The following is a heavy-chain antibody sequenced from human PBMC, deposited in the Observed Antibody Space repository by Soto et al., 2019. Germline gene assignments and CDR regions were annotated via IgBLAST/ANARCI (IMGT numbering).Heavy chain of an antibody. CDR2: LSGSDGKT. CDR1: GFSFSSFV. J-gene: IGHJ4*02. Sequence: EVQLLESGGRLVQPGGTLRLSCAPSGFSFSSFVMSWVRQAPGKGLEWVSSLSGSDGKTYYADSVKGRFSMSTDTSKSTLYLEMNSLRAEDTAVYYCARWSFLDHWGQGTRVTVS. CDR3: ARWSFLDH. D-gene: IGHD1-26*01. V-gene: IGHV3-23*01.